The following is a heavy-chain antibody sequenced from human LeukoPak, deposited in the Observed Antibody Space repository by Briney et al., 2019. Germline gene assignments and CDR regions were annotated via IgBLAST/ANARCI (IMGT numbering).Heavy chain of an antibody. CDR1: GFTFSSYW. CDR2: ISSSSSYI. D-gene: IGHD1-26*01. J-gene: IGHJ4*02. V-gene: IGHV3-21*01. CDR3: ARQKNSGSAFDY. Sequence: GGSLRLSCAASGFTFSSYWMSWVRQAPGKGLEWVSSISSSSSYIYYADSVKGRFTISRDNAKNSLYLQMNSLRAEDTAVYYCARQKNSGSAFDYWGQGTLVTVSS.